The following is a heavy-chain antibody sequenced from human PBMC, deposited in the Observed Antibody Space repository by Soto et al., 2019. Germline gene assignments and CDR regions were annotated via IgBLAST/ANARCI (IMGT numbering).Heavy chain of an antibody. CDR2: ISSSSSTI. CDR1: GFTFSSYS. D-gene: IGHD4-17*01. V-gene: IGHV3-48*02. J-gene: IGHJ4*02. Sequence: EVQLLESGGGLVQPGGSLRLSCAASGFTFSSYSMNWVRQAPGKGLEWVSYISSSSSTIYYADSVKGRFTISRDNVKNSLYLQMNSLRDEDTAVYYCARLELIVPARYGDSTADYFDYWGQGTLVTVSS. CDR3: ARLELIVPARYGDSTADYFDY.